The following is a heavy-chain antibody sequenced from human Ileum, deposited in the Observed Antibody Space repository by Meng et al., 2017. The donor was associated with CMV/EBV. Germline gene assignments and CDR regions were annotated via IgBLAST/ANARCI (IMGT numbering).Heavy chain of an antibody. CDR2: INTNTGNP. V-gene: IGHV7-4-1*02. D-gene: IGHD5-24*01. Sequence: QVQLVQSGSELRGPGASVKVSCKTSGYSFITYGINWVRQAPGQRLEWMGWINTNTGNPTYAQDFTGRFVFSLDTSVSTTYLQINSLRTEDSAVYYCTRGDGDHSSKFDYWGQGTLVTVSS. CDR1: GYSFITYG. CDR3: TRGDGDHSSKFDY. J-gene: IGHJ4*02.